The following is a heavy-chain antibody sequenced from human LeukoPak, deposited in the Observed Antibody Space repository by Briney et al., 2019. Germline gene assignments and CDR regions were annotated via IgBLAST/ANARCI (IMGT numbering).Heavy chain of an antibody. Sequence: PGGSLRLSCAASGLNLDAYAMHWVRQAPGKGLEWVSSITISGGSTYYAASVKGRFTISRDTSKNTLYLQMNSLRAEDTAIYYCAKNRADFWSGVEYWGQGTLVTVSS. CDR1: GLNLDAYA. V-gene: IGHV3-23*01. CDR3: AKNRADFWSGVEY. J-gene: IGHJ4*02. D-gene: IGHD3-3*01. CDR2: ITISGGST.